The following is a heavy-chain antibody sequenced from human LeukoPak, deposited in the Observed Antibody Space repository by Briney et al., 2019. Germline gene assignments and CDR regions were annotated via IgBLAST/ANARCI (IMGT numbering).Heavy chain of an antibody. V-gene: IGHV3-66*01. Sequence: PGGSLSLSCAASGFTVSTNYMSWVRQAPGKGLEWVSGIYSGGSTYYADFVKGRFTISRDNSKNTLYLQMNTLRAEDTAVYYCARDRASYVISWEGAFDYWGQGTLVTVSS. CDR3: ARDRASYVISWEGAFDY. CDR2: IYSGGST. CDR1: GFTVSTNY. J-gene: IGHJ4*02. D-gene: IGHD6-13*01.